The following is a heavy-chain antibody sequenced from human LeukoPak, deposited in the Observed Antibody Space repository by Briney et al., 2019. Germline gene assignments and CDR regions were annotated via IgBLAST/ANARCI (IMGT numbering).Heavy chain of an antibody. V-gene: IGHV4-61*05. CDR2: IYYSGST. CDR3: ARGNYDSSGYYYYYYYYYMDV. D-gene: IGHD3-22*01. CDR1: GGSISSSSYY. Sequence: SETLSLTCTVSGGSISSSSYYWGWIRQPPGKGLEWIGYIYYSGSTNYNPSLKSRVTISVDTSKNQFSLKLSSMTAADTAVYYCARGNYDSSGYYYYYYYYYMDVLGKGTTVTISS. J-gene: IGHJ6*03.